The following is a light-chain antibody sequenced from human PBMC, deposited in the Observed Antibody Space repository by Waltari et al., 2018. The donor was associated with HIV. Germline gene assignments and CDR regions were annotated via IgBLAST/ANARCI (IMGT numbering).Light chain of an antibody. CDR2: DVS. V-gene: IGLV2-11*01. CDR1: SSDVGGYTY. Sequence: QSALTQPRSVSGSPGQSVTISCTGTSSDVGGYTYVSWYQQHPGKAPKLMIFDVSKRPSGVPDRFSGSKSGNTASLTISGLQAEDEADYYCCSYAGSYTYVFGTGSEVTVL. CDR3: CSYAGSYTYV. J-gene: IGLJ1*01.